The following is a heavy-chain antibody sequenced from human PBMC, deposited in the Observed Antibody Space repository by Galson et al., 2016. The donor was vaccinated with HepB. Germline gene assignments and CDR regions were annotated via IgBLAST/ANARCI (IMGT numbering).Heavy chain of an antibody. CDR1: AYTFTSHG. Sequence: SVKVSCKATAYTFTSHGFTWVRQAPGKGLEWMGWINAYSGDAHYAQSLQGRVTMTRHTFTSAVFLELRSLRSDDSAVYFCAAHSGTLFLGRKALDYWGQGTQVTVSA. J-gene: IGHJ4*02. CDR2: INAYSGDA. CDR3: AAHSGTLFLGRKALDY. D-gene: IGHD1-26*01. V-gene: IGHV1-18*01.